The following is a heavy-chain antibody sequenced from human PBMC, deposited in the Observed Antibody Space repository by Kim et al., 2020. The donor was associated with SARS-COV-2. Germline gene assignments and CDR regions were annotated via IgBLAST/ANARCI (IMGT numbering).Heavy chain of an antibody. V-gene: IGHV1-2*06. CDR2: INPKSGGT. CDR3: ARVVYSSSWYSRWFDP. CDR1: GYTFTGYY. Sequence: ASVKVSCKASGYTFTGYYMHWVRQAPGQGLEWMGRINPKSGGTNYAQKFQGRVTMTRDTSISTAYMELSRLRSDDTAVYYCARVVYSSSWYSRWFDPWGQGTLVTVSS. D-gene: IGHD6-13*01. J-gene: IGHJ5*02.